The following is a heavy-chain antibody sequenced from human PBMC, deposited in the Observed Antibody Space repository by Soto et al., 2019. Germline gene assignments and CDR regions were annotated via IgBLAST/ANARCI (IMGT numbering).Heavy chain of an antibody. V-gene: IGHV3-30*18. CDR2: ISYDGSNK. J-gene: IGHJ6*02. Sequence: GGSLRLSCAASGFTFSSYGMHWVRQAPGKGLEWVAVISYDGSNKYYADSVKGRFTISRDNSKNTLYLQMNSLRAEDTAVYYCAKGVEMDVWGQGTTVTDSS. CDR1: GFTFSSYG. CDR3: AKGVEMDV. D-gene: IGHD1-1*01.